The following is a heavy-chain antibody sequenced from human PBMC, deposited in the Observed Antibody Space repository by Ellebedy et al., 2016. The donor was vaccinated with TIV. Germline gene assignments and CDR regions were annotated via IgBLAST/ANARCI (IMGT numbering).Heavy chain of an antibody. J-gene: IGHJ2*01. CDR3: ARLTLYYYDRSGYSINWYFDL. V-gene: IGHV4-59*06. CDR2: IYYSGST. Sequence: SETLSLTCSVSGGSVNSYYWSWIRQHPGKGLEWIGYIYYSGSTYYNPSLKSRVTISVDTSKNQFSLKLSSVTAADTAVYYCARLTLYYYDRSGYSINWYFDLWGRGTPVTVSS. CDR1: GGSVNSYY. D-gene: IGHD3-22*01.